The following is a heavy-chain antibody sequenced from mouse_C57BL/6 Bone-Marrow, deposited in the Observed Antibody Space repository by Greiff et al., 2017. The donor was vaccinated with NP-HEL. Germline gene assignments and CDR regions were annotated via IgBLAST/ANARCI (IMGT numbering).Heavy chain of an antibody. Sequence: VQLQESGPELVKPGASVKISCKASGYAFSSSWMNWVKQRPGKGLEWIGRIYPGDGDTNSNGKFKGKATLTADKSSSTAYMQLSSLTSEDSAVYFCARSRRFGYFDYWGQGTTLTVSS. V-gene: IGHV1-82*01. J-gene: IGHJ2*01. CDR2: IYPGDGDT. CDR3: ARSRRFGYFDY. CDR1: GYAFSSSW.